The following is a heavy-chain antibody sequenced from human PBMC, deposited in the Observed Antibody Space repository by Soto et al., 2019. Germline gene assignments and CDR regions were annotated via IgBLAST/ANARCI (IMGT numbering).Heavy chain of an antibody. CDR1: GGSFSGQA. V-gene: IGHV1-69*13. CDR3: GSVPI. J-gene: IGHJ6*02. Sequence: SVKVSCKASGGSFSGQAVSWVRQAPGRGLEWMGGIIPIFHTTNYARKFQGRLTITADESTSTASMELTSLTSADTAVYYSGSVPIWGPGTNVTVSS. CDR2: IIPIFHTT.